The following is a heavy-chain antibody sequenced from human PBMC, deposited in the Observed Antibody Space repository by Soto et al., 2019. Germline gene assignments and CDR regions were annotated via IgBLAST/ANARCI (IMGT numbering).Heavy chain of an antibody. CDR1: GGSISSSSYY. CDR3: ASRGFSGWVGWFDP. D-gene: IGHD6-19*01. Sequence: QLQLQESGPGLVKPSETLSLTCTVSGGSISSSSYYWGWIRQPPGKGLEWIGSIYYSGSTYYNPSLKSRVTIAVDTSKNQSSLKPISVTAADTAVYYCASRGFSGWVGWFDPWGQGTLVTVSS. CDR2: IYYSGST. J-gene: IGHJ5*02. V-gene: IGHV4-39*01.